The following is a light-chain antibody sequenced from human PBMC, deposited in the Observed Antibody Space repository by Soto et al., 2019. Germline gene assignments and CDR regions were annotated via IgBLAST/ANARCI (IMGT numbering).Light chain of an antibody. Sequence: DIQMTQSPSTLSASLGDRVTITCRASQSISSWLAWYQQKPGKAPKLLIYKASTLQTGVPSRFSGSGSGLEFTLPISSLQPDDFATYYCQEYNTLWTFGQGTKVEMK. J-gene: IGKJ1*01. CDR2: KAS. V-gene: IGKV1-5*03. CDR3: QEYNTLWT. CDR1: QSISSW.